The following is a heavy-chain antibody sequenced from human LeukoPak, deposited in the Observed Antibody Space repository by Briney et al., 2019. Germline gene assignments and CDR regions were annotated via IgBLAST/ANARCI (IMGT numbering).Heavy chain of an antibody. D-gene: IGHD6-13*01. V-gene: IGHV3-7*01. CDR1: GFTLNNYA. CDR2: IKQDGSEK. CDR3: AKFIAAPFYFDY. Sequence: GGSLRLSCAASGFTLNNYAMTWVRQAPGKGLEWVANIKQDGSEKNYVGSVKGRFTISRDNAKNSVDLQMNSLRVEDTAVYYCAKFIAAPFYFDYWGQGTLVTVSS. J-gene: IGHJ4*02.